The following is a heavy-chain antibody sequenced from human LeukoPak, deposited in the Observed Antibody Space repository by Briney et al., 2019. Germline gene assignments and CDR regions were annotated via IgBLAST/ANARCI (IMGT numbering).Heavy chain of an antibody. V-gene: IGHV3-30*04. CDR1: GFAFSSNN. CDR2: ISHDGSNK. Sequence: HPGRSLRLSCVVSGFAFSSNNMHWVRQAPGKGLEWVAVISHDGSNKYYADSVKGRFTISRDKSKNTVYLQLNSLRADDTAIYYCAKDNQYSGYDGRDYWGQGSLVIVSS. J-gene: IGHJ4*02. CDR3: AKDNQYSGYDGRDY. D-gene: IGHD5-12*01.